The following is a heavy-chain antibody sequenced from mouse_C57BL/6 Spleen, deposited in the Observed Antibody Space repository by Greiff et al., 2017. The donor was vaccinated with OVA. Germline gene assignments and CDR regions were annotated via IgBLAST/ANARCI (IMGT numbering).Heavy chain of an antibody. CDR3: ARGDYDDDYWYFDV. CDR2: IHPNSGST. CDR1: GYTFTSYW. D-gene: IGHD2-4*01. J-gene: IGHJ1*03. Sequence: QVQLQQPGAELVKPGASVKLSCKASGYTFTSYWMHWVKQRPGQGLEWIGMIHPNSGSTNYNEKFKGKATLTVDKSSSTAYMQLSSLTSEDSAVYYGARGDYDDDYWYFDVWGTGTTVTVSS. V-gene: IGHV1-64*01.